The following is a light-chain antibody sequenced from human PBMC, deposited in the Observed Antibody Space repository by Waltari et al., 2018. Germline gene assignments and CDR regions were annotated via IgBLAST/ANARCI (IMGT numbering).Light chain of an antibody. CDR2: GVA. V-gene: IGLV2-14*03. Sequence: HSALTHPASVSGAPGQSITIPCPETSTHVGVFHAVSWYQQHPGKVPKLVIYGVADRPSGISNRFSGSKSGNTASLTISGLQAEDEADYYCCSYTTSDTYVFGTGTKVIVL. CDR1: STHVGVFHA. CDR3: CSYTTSDTYV. J-gene: IGLJ1*01.